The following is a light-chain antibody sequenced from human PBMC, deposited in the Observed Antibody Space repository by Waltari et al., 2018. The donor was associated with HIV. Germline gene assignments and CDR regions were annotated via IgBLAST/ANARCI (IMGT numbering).Light chain of an antibody. CDR1: QSVGSN. J-gene: IGKJ4*01. CDR2: GAS. V-gene: IGKV3-15*01. CDR3: QQYNNWPLT. Sequence: EIVMTQSPATWSVSPGERATLSCRASQSVGSNLAWYQQKPGQAPRLLIYGASTRATGFPARFSGSGSGTEFTLTISSLQSEDFAVYYCQQYNNWPLTFGGGTKVEIK.